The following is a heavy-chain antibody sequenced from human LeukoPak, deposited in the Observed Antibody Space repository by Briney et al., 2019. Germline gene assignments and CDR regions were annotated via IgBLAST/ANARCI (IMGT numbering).Heavy chain of an antibody. D-gene: IGHD5-18*01. Sequence: SETLSLTCTVSGGSISSYYWSWIRQPPGKGLEWIGYIYYSGSTNYNPSLKSRVTTSVDTSKNQFSLKLSSVTAADTAVYYCARAVFGGYSYGYYFDYWGQGTLVAVSS. CDR2: IYYSGST. CDR3: ARAVFGGYSYGYYFDY. CDR1: GGSISSYY. V-gene: IGHV4-59*01. J-gene: IGHJ4*02.